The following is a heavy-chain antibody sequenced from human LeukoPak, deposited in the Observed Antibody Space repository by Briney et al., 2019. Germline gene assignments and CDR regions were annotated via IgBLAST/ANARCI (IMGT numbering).Heavy chain of an antibody. Sequence: GGSLRLSCAASGFTFNNYNMNWVRQAPGKALEWVSSITSSGTYIFYADSVKGRFTTSRDNAKNSLYLQINSLGPEDTAVYFCARDPYSGNYGSYYYYYMDVWGKGTTVTVSS. D-gene: IGHD3-22*01. CDR1: GFTFNNYN. CDR2: ITSSGTYI. CDR3: ARDPYSGNYGSYYYYYMDV. J-gene: IGHJ6*03. V-gene: IGHV3-21*01.